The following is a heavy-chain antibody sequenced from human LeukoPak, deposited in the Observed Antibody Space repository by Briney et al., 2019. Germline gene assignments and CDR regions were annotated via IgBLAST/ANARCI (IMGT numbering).Heavy chain of an antibody. J-gene: IGHJ4*02. CDR1: GGSFSGYY. CDR3: ARGRGFYDYVWGSYRFSKTNFDY. D-gene: IGHD3-16*02. V-gene: IGHV4-34*01. Sequence: SETLSLTCAVYGGSFSGYYWSWIRQPPGKGLEWIGEINHSGSTNYNPSLKSRVTISVDTSKNQFSLKLSSVTAADTAVYYCARGRGFYDYVWGSYRFSKTNFDYWGRGTLVTVSS. CDR2: INHSGST.